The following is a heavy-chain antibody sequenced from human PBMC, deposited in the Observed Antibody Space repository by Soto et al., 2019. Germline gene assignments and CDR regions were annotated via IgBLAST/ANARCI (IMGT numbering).Heavy chain of an antibody. D-gene: IGHD5-12*01. V-gene: IGHV3-23*01. CDR1: GFSFSSYV. Sequence: EVQLLESGGGLVQPGGSLRLSCTASGFSFSSYVMSWVRQAPEKGLEWVSGISGSGSDTYYTDSVKGRFTISRDNSKNTLYLEMNSLRVEDTAVYYCAKVRLGGNSGYDSAFDIWGQGTMVTVSS. CDR2: ISGSGSDT. CDR3: AKVRLGGNSGYDSAFDI. J-gene: IGHJ3*02.